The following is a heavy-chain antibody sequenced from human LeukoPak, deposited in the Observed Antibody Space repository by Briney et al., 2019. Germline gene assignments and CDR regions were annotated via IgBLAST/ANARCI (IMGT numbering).Heavy chain of an antibody. Sequence: GGSLRLSCAASGFTFSTYGMHWVRQAPGKGLEWVAFIRYDGSNKYYADSVKGRFTISRDNSKNTLYLQMNSLRAEDAAVYYCAKDNYDYGDYDGGDYWGQGTLVTVSS. D-gene: IGHD4-17*01. V-gene: IGHV3-30*02. CDR3: AKDNYDYGDYDGGDY. CDR1: GFTFSTYG. J-gene: IGHJ4*02. CDR2: IRYDGSNK.